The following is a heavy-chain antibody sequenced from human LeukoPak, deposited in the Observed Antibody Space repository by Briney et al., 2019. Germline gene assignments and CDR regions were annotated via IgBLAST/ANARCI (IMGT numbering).Heavy chain of an antibody. CDR2: INPNSGGST. CDR3: ARRSVGVASDYYYYMDV. D-gene: IGHD3-3*01. CDR1: GYTFTGYY. Sequence: ASVKVSCKASGYTFTGYYIHWVRQAPGQGLEWMGWINPNSGGSTSYAQKFQGRVTMTRDMSTSTVYMELSSLRSEDTAVYYCARRSVGVASDYYYYMDVWGKGTTVTVSS. V-gene: IGHV1-46*01. J-gene: IGHJ6*03.